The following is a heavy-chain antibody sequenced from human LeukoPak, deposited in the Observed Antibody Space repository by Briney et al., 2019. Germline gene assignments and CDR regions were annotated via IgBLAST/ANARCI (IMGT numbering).Heavy chain of an antibody. CDR3: ARRGGEVVATYNWFDP. Sequence: GGSLRLPCPASEVPFRGYVMPWVRKGQGKGLDWGAAISYDGSNEYYADSVKGRFTISRDNSKNTVYLQMNSLRVEDTALYYCARRGGEVVATYNWFDPWGQGTLVTVSS. CDR1: EVPFRGYV. CDR2: ISYDGSNE. V-gene: IGHV3-30*04. D-gene: IGHD2-15*01. J-gene: IGHJ5*02.